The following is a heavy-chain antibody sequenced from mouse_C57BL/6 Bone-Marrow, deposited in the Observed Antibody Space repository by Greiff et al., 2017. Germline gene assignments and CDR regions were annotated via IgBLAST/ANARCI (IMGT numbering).Heavy chain of an antibody. D-gene: IGHD2-1*01. CDR1: GYTFTTYP. CDR2: FHPYNDDT. V-gene: IGHV1-47*01. J-gene: IGHJ2*01. Sequence: VQLQQSGAELVKPGASVKMSCKASGYTFTTYPIEWMKQKHGQGLEWIGNFHPYNDDTKYNAKFKGKATLTVEKSSSTAYLELSRLTSDDSAVDDCARGGNYGGDYFDYWGQGTTLTVSS. CDR3: ARGGNYGGDYFDY.